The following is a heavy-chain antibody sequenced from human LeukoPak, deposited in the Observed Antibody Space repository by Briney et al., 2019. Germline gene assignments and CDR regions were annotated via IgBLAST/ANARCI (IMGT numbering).Heavy chain of an antibody. Sequence: GGSLRLSCAASGFTFSSYWMSWVRQAPGKGLEWVANIKQDGSEKYYVDSVKGRFTISRDNAKNSLYLQMNSLRAEDTAVYFCARELADGDSIGWHLDLWGRGTQVTVSS. V-gene: IGHV3-7*01. CDR3: ARELADGDSIGWHLDL. CDR1: GFTFSSYW. J-gene: IGHJ2*01. D-gene: IGHD4-17*01. CDR2: IKQDGSEK.